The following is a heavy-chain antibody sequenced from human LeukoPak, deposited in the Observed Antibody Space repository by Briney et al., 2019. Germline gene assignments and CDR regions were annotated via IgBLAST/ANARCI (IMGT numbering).Heavy chain of an antibody. J-gene: IGHJ4*02. V-gene: IGHV4-34*01. CDR2: INHSGST. D-gene: IGHD3-10*01. CDR1: GGSFSGYY. CDR3: ARGGPRLLFDY. Sequence: SETLSLTCAVYGGSFSGYYWSWIRQPPGKGLGWIGEINHSGSTNYNPSHKSRVTISVDTSKNQFSLKLSSVTAADTAVYYCARGGPRLLFDYWGQGTLVTVSS.